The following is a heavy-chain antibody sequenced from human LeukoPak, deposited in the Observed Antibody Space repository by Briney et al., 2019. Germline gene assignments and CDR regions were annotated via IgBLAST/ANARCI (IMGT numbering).Heavy chain of an antibody. J-gene: IGHJ4*02. CDR3: ARLSAVDLITFGGVGFPGYFDY. V-gene: IGHV4-39*01. CDR1: GGSISISSYY. CDR2: IYYSGST. D-gene: IGHD3-16*01. Sequence: SETLSLTCTVSGGSISISSYYWGWIRQPPGKGLEWIGSIYYSGSTYYNPSLKSRVTISVDTSKNQFSLKLSSVTAADTAVYYCARLSAVDLITFGGVGFPGYFDYWGQGTLVTVSS.